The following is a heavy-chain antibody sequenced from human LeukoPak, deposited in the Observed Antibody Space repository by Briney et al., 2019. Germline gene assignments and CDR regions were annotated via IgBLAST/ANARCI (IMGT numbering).Heavy chain of an antibody. CDR1: GFTVSSNY. CDR2: IYSGGST. CDR3: ARETYYDRDY. D-gene: IGHD3-22*01. Sequence: PGGSLGLSCAASGFTVSSNYMSWVRQAPGKGLEWVSVIYSGGSTYYADSVKGRFTISRDNSKNTLYLQMNSLRAEDTAVYYCARETYYDRDYWGQGTLVTVSS. V-gene: IGHV3-66*02. J-gene: IGHJ4*02.